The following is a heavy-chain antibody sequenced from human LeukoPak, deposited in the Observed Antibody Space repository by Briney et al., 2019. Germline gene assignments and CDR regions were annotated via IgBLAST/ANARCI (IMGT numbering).Heavy chain of an antibody. Sequence: SETLSLTCSVSGGSMSRYYWSWLRQPPGKGLEWIGYVYYSGSTDYNLSLSTRVTISVDMSKNQFSLKLSSVTAADTALYYCARDGGSGWYDYWGQGTLVTVSS. CDR1: GGSMSRYY. CDR2: VYYSGST. CDR3: ARDGGSGWYDY. J-gene: IGHJ4*02. V-gene: IGHV4-59*01. D-gene: IGHD6-19*01.